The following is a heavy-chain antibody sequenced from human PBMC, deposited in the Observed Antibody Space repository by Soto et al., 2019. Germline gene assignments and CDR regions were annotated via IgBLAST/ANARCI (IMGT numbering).Heavy chain of an antibody. D-gene: IGHD3-9*01. CDR3: ARATNPYYDILTGYFDY. J-gene: IGHJ4*02. V-gene: IGHV4-61*01. CDR1: GGSVSSGSYY. Sequence: PSETLSLTCTVSGGSVSSGSYYWSWIRQTPGKGLEWIGYIYYSGSTNYNPSLKSRVTISVDKSKNQFSLKLSSVTAADTAVYYCARATNPYYDILTGYFDYWGQGTLVTVSS. CDR2: IYYSGST.